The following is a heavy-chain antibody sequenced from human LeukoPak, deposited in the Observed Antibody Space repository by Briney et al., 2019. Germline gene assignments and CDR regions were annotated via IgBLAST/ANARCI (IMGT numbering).Heavy chain of an antibody. Sequence: PGRSLRLSCAASGFTISSNYMAWLRQAPGKGLEWVSVLYSGGDTYYADSVKGRFTISRDNSKNTLYLQMNSLRAEDTAVYYCARGPGSREIFLAFGEYSAGEYFDYWGQGTLVTVSS. J-gene: IGHJ4*02. D-gene: IGHD3-10*01. V-gene: IGHV3-66*01. CDR3: ARGPGSREIFLAFGEYSAGEYFDY. CDR2: LYSGGDT. CDR1: GFTISSNY.